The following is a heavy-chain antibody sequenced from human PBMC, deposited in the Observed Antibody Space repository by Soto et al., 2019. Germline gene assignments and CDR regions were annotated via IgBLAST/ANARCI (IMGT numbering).Heavy chain of an antibody. V-gene: IGHV4-59*01. CDR1: GGSISSYY. D-gene: IGHD3-10*01. Sequence: SETLSLTCTVSGGSISSYYWSWIRQPPGKGLECIGYIYYSGSTNYNPSLKSRVTISVDTSKNQFSLKLSSVTAADTAVYYCARQSGSGRSYYYYGMDVWGQGTTVTVSS. CDR3: ARQSGSGRSYYYYGMDV. J-gene: IGHJ6*02. CDR2: IYYSGST.